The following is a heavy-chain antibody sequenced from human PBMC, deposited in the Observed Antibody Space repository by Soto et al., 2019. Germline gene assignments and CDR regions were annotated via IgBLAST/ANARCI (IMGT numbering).Heavy chain of an antibody. Sequence: ESGGGVVQPGRSLRLSCAASGFTFSSYGMHWVRQAPGKGLEWVAVIWYDGSNKYYADSVKGRFTISRDNSKNTLYLQMNSLRAEDTAVYYCASNPYGDYGSDAFDIWGQGTMVTVSS. CDR3: ASNPYGDYGSDAFDI. D-gene: IGHD4-17*01. J-gene: IGHJ3*02. V-gene: IGHV3-33*01. CDR2: IWYDGSNK. CDR1: GFTFSSYG.